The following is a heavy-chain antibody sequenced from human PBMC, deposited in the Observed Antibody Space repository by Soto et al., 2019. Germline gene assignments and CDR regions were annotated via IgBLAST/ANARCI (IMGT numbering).Heavy chain of an antibody. CDR1: GYTFTSYG. J-gene: IGHJ6*02. D-gene: IGHD6-19*01. CDR3: ARGAGYSSGWYEVYYYGMDV. V-gene: IGHV1-18*01. CDR2: ISAYNGNT. Sequence: GASVKVSCKASGYTFTSYGISWVRQAPGQGLEWMGWISAYNGNTNYAQKLQGRVTMTTDTSTSTAYMELRSLRSDDTAVYYCARGAGYSSGWYEVYYYGMDVWGQGTTVTVSS.